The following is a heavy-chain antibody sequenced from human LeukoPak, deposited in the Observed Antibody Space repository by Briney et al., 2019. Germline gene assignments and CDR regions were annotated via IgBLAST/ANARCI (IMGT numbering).Heavy chain of an antibody. J-gene: IGHJ5*02. D-gene: IGHD6-13*01. CDR3: ARAPSSSWYRSFRWFDP. Sequence: ASVKVFCKASGYTFTSYYMHWVRQAPGQGLEWMGIINPSGGSTSYAQKFQGRVTMTRDTSTSTVYMELSSLRSEDTAVYYCARAPSSSWYRSFRWFDPWGQGTLVTVSS. CDR2: INPSGGST. V-gene: IGHV1-46*01. CDR1: GYTFTSYY.